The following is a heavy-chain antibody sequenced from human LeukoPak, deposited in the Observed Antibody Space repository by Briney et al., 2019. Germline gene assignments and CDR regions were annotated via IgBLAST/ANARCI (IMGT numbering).Heavy chain of an antibody. CDR2: VSTSNGDT. D-gene: IGHD5-24*01. V-gene: IGHV1-18*01. CDR1: GYTFTSYS. Sequence: GASVTVSCKASGYTFTSYSMHWLRQAPGQGLEWMGWVSTSNGDTKYAQNLQGRVTMTTDTSTSTAYMELRGLRSDDTALFYCAKGFRDDYTSFYDAFDIWGQGTMVTVSS. CDR3: AKGFRDDYTSFYDAFDI. J-gene: IGHJ3*02.